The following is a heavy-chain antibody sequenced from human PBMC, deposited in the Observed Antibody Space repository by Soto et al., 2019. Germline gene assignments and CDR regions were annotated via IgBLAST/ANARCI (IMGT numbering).Heavy chain of an antibody. CDR1: GGSIGSSNW. CDR3: ARDNYCSGGSCYGTHYYGMDV. CDR2: IYHSGGT. Sequence: SETLSLTCAVSGGSIGSSNWWSWVRQHPGKGLEWIGEIYHSGGTNYNPSLKSRVTISVDKSKNQFSLKLSSVTAADTAVYYCARDNYCSGGSCYGTHYYGMDVWGQGTTVTVSS. J-gene: IGHJ6*02. D-gene: IGHD2-15*01. V-gene: IGHV4-4*02.